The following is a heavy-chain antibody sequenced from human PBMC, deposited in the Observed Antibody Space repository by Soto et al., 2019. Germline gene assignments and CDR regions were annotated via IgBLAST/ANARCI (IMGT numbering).Heavy chain of an antibody. V-gene: IGHV1-8*01. J-gene: IGHJ6*03. CDR2: MNPNSGNT. Sequence: ASVKVSCKASGYTFTSYDINWVRQATGQGLEWMGWMNPNSGNTGYAQKFQGRVTMTRNTSISTAYMELSSLRSEDTAVYYCARGCIPYYYYYMEVWGKGTTVTVSS. CDR3: ARGCIPYYYYYMEV. CDR1: GYTFTSYD.